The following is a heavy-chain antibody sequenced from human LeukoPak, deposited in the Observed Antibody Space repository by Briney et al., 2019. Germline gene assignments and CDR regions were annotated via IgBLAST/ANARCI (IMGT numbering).Heavy chain of an antibody. J-gene: IGHJ4*02. CDR3: ARVPDGGILDY. V-gene: IGHV4-59*01. D-gene: IGHD4-23*01. CDR2: IYYSGST. CDR1: GGXISSYY. Sequence: SETLSLTCTVSGGXISSYYCSWVRQPPGKGLEWIGYIYYSGSTNYNPSLKSRVTISVDTSKNQFSLKLISVTAADTAVYYCARVPDGGILDYWGQGTLVTVSS.